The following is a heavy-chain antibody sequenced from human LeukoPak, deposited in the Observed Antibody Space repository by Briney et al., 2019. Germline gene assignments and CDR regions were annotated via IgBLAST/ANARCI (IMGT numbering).Heavy chain of an antibody. D-gene: IGHD4-17*01. CDR3: ANEIRPNDH. V-gene: IGHV3-23*01. J-gene: IGHJ4*02. CDR1: GLTFSSHA. Sequence: GGSLRLSCAASGLTFSSHAMSWVRQAPGKGLEWVSAISISGGSTYYADSVKGRFTISRDNSKNTLYLQMNSLRPEDTAVYYCANEIRPNDHWGQGTLVTVSS. CDR2: ISISGGST.